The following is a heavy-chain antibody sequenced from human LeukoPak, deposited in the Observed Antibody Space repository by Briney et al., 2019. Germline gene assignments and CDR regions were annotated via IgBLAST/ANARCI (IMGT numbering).Heavy chain of an antibody. CDR3: AKQFVYSGGYYYFDN. V-gene: IGHV3-23*01. J-gene: IGHJ4*02. CDR1: GFTLSSYA. D-gene: IGHD3-22*01. Sequence: GGSLRLSCAASGFTLSSYAMSWVRQAPGKGLEWVSAISDTGNTYHADSVKGRFTISRDNSRNTVYLHMNSLSAEDTAVYYCAKQFVYSGGYYYFDNWGQGTLVTVSS. CDR2: ISDTGNT.